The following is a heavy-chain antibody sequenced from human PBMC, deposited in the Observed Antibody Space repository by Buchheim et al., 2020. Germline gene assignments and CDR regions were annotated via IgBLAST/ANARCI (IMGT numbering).Heavy chain of an antibody. V-gene: IGHV4-34*01. D-gene: IGHD7-27*01. CDR2: INHSGST. CDR3: AMPLGSPDAFDI. CDR1: GGSFSGYY. J-gene: IGHJ3*02. Sequence: QVQLQQWGAGLLKPSETLSLTCAVYGGSFSGYYWSWIRQPPGKGLEWIGEINHSGSTNYNPSLKSRVSISVDTSKNHFSLKLSSVTAADTAVYYCAMPLGSPDAFDIWGQGT.